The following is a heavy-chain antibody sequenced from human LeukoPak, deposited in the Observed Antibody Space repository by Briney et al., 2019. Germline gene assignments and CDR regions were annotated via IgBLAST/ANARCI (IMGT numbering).Heavy chain of an antibody. D-gene: IGHD3-16*01. V-gene: IGHV1-18*01. CDR3: ALGGPKEVIRRSERTYYYYMDV. Sequence: GASVKVSCKASGYTFTSYGISWVRQAPGQGLEWMGWISAYNGNTNYAQKPQGRVTMTTDTSTSTAYMELRSLRSEDTAVYYCALGGPKEVIRRSERTYYYYMDVWGKGTTVTVSS. J-gene: IGHJ6*03. CDR1: GYTFTSYG. CDR2: ISAYNGNT.